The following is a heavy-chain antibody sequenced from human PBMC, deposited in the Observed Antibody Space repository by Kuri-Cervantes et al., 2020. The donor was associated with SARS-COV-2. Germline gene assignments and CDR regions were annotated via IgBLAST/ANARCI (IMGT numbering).Heavy chain of an antibody. CDR3: ARDKDGSGSLWFDP. Sequence: SETLSLTCTVSGYSISSGYYWGWIRQPPGKGLEWIGSIYHSGCTYYNPSLKSRVTISVDTSKNQFSLKLSSVTAADTAVYYCARDKDGSGSLWFDPWGQGTLVTVSS. CDR1: GYSISSGYY. J-gene: IGHJ5*02. CDR2: IYHSGCT. V-gene: IGHV4-38-2*02. D-gene: IGHD3-10*01.